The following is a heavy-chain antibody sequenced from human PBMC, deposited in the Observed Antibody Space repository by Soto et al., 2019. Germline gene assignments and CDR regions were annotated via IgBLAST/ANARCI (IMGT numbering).Heavy chain of an antibody. CDR2: IYFNGTT. CDR1: GVTLSGYY. CDR3: ARGKGTHKY. V-gene: IGHV4-59*01. D-gene: IGHD3-10*01. J-gene: IGHJ4*02. Sequence: PSEPLSLPCTVSGVTLSGYYWSWIRQTPGKTLEWIGCIYFNGTTNYNPSLKSRVTISLDMSKNQFSLKLRSVTATDTAVYHCARGKGTHKYWGRGTLVTVAS.